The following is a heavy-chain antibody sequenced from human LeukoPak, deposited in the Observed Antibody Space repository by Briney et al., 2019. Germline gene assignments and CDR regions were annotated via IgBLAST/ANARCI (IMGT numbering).Heavy chain of an antibody. CDR3: ARQKGNTSIFGRFDP. CDR2: INHSGST. CDR1: GGSISSGSYY. D-gene: IGHD3-3*01. V-gene: IGHV4-61*10. J-gene: IGHJ5*02. Sequence: SETLSLTCTVSGGSISSGSYYWSWIRQPAGKGLEWIGEINHSGSTNYNPSLKSRVTISVDTSKNQFSLKLSSVTAADTAVYYCARQKGNTSIFGRFDPWGQGTLVTVSS.